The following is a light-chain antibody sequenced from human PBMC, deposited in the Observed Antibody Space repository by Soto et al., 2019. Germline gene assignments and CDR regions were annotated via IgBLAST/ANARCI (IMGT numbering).Light chain of an antibody. CDR1: QSVSSSY. V-gene: IGKV3-20*01. CDR2: GAS. CDR3: QQYGSSP. Sequence: EIVLTQSPGTLSLSPGERATLSCRASQSVSSSYLAWYQQKPGQAPRLLIYGASSRATGIPDRFSGSGSGTDFTLTISTLEPDDFAVYYCQQYGSSPLGQGTKVEIK. J-gene: IGKJ1*01.